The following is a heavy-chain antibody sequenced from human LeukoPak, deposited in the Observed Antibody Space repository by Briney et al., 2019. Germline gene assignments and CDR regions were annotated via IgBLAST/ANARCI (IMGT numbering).Heavy chain of an antibody. Sequence: GGSLRLSCAASGFTFSSYAMHWVRQAPGKGLEYVSAISSNGGSTYYANSVKGRFTISRDNSKNTLYLQMGSLRAEDMAVYYCARGSYGDYVRYFDYWGQGTLVTVSS. CDR1: GFTFSSYA. D-gene: IGHD4-17*01. CDR2: ISSNGGST. V-gene: IGHV3-64*01. J-gene: IGHJ4*02. CDR3: ARGSYGDYVRYFDY.